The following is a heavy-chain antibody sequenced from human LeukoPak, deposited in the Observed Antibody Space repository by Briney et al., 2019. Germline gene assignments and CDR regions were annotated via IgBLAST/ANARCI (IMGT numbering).Heavy chain of an antibody. D-gene: IGHD2-21*02. CDR3: ARVTAMGRYAFDI. J-gene: IGHJ3*02. CDR1: GFTFSSYW. V-gene: IGHV3-7*03. CDR2: IKQDGSEK. Sequence: GSLRLSCAASGFTFSSYWMSWVRQAPGKGLEWVANIKQDGSEKYYVDSVKGRFTISRDNAKNSLYLQMNSLRAEDTAVYYCARVTAMGRYAFDIWGQGTMVTVSS.